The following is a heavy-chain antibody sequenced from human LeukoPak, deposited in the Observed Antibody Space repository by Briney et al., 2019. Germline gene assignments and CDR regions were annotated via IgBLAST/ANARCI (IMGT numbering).Heavy chain of an antibody. J-gene: IGHJ4*02. Sequence: ASVKVSCKASGYTFTSYYMHWVRQAPGQGLEWMGIINPSGGSTSYAQKFQGRVTMTRDTSTSTVYMELSSLRSEDTAVYYCARGGLGYYDSSGYPYYFDYWGQGTLVTVSS. CDR1: GYTFTSYY. CDR3: ARGGLGYYDSSGYPYYFDY. D-gene: IGHD3-22*01. CDR2: INPSGGST. V-gene: IGHV1-46*01.